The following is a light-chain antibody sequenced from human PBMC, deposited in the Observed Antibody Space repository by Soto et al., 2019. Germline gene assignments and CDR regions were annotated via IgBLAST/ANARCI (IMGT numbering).Light chain of an antibody. J-gene: IGKJ4*01. V-gene: IGKV1-5*01. CDR2: DAF. CDR3: QQYNSYSPLP. CDR1: QRISSW. Sequence: DIQMTQSPSSLSASVGDRVTITCRASQRISSWLAWYQQKPGKAPKLLSFDAFSLESGGASRFSGSRSGTEFTLTISSLQPDDYATYYCQQYNSYSPLPFGGGTKVEI.